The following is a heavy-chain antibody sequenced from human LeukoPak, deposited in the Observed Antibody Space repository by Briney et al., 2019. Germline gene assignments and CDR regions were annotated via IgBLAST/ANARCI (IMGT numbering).Heavy chain of an antibody. CDR1: GGSISSYY. CDR2: IYYSGST. CDR3: AALWFGEPYYYYGMDV. V-gene: IGHV4-59*01. Sequence: SETLSITCTVSGGSISSYYWSWIRQPPGKGLEWIGYIYYSGSTNYNPSLKSRVTISVDTSKNQFSLKLSSVTAADTAVYYCAALWFGEPYYYYGMDVWGQGTTVTVSS. D-gene: IGHD3-10*01. J-gene: IGHJ6*02.